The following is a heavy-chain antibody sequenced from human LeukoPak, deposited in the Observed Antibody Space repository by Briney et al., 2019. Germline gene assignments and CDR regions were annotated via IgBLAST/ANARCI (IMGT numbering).Heavy chain of an antibody. V-gene: IGHV3-21*01. CDR2: ISSSSSYI. CDR3: ARDSAGYYDFWSGYYPNNFDY. J-gene: IGHJ4*02. Sequence: GGSLRLSCAASGFTFSSYSMNWVRQAPGKGLEWVSSISSSSSYIYYADSVKGRFTISRDNAKNSLYLQMNSLRAEDTAVYYCARDSAGYYDFWSGYYPNNFDYWGQGTLVTVSS. CDR1: GFTFSSYS. D-gene: IGHD3-3*01.